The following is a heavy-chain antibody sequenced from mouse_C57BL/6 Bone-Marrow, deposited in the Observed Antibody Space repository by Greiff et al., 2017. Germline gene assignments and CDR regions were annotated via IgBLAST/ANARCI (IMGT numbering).Heavy chain of an antibody. J-gene: IGHJ3*01. V-gene: IGHV2-9-1*01. Sequence: QVQLQQPGPGLVAPSQSLSISCTVSGFSLTSYAISWVRQPPGKGLEWLGVIWTGGGTNYNSAPKSRLSISKDNSKSQVFLKMNSLQTDDTARYYCAIIIYSSWFAYWGQGTLVTVSA. CDR1: GFSLTSYA. CDR2: IWTGGGT. D-gene: IGHD2-1*01. CDR3: AIIIYSSWFAY.